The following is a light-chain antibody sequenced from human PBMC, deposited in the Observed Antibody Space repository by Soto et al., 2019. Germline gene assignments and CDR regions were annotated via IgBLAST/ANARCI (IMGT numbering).Light chain of an antibody. CDR2: EVS. V-gene: IGLV2-14*01. CDR1: NIHVDAYKY. CDR3: STYTDQTHI. J-gene: IGLJ1*01. Sequence: QSALTQPASVTGTPGRSITITCTTSNIHVDAYKYISWYRQHPGEAPKIIMYEVSNRPSGISNRFSGSKSGNTASLTISGLQPEDEAEYFCSTYTDQTHIFGSGTKVTVL.